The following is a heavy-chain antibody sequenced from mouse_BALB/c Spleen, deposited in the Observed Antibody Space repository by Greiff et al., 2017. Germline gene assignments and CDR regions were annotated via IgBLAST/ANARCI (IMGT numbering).Heavy chain of an antibody. CDR3: AAYEVSCGFAY. D-gene: IGHD6-5*01. CDR2: INPSTGYT. V-gene: IGHV1-7*01. J-gene: IGHJ3*01. CDR1: GYTFTSYW. Sequence: VQLLQSGAELAKPGASVKMSCKASGYTFTSYWMHWVKQRPGQGLEWIGYINPSTGYTEYNQKFKDKATLTADKSSSTAYMQLSSLTSEDSAVYYCAAYEVSCGFAYWGQGTLVTVSA.